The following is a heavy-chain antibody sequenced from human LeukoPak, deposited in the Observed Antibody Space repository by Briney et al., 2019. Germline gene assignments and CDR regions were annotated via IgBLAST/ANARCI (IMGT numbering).Heavy chain of an antibody. D-gene: IGHD6-13*01. CDR1: GYTFTGYY. J-gene: IGHJ4*02. CDR3: ARERETGSSWYVDY. V-gene: IGHV1-2*02. Sequence: GASVKVSRKASGYTFTGYYMHWVRQAPGQGLEWMGWINPNSGGTNYAQKFQGRVTMTRDTSISTAYMELSRLRSDDTAVYYCARERETGSSWYVDYWGQGTLVTASS. CDR2: INPNSGGT.